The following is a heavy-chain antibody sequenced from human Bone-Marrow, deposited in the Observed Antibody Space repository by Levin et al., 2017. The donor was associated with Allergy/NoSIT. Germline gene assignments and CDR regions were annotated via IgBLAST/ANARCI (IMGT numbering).Heavy chain of an antibody. CDR2: IYGSSGNT. CDR3: ARNIAMIQGSYGMDV. CDR1: GGFIKYYY. D-gene: IGHD3-10*01. V-gene: IGHV4-59*01. J-gene: IGHJ6*02. Sequence: GSLRLSCTVSGGFIKYYYWSWVRQPPGKGLEWIGYIYGSSGNTNYNPSVKSRVTISVDTSKKQLSLNLTSVTAADTAVYYCARNIAMIQGSYGMDVWGQGTTVTVS.